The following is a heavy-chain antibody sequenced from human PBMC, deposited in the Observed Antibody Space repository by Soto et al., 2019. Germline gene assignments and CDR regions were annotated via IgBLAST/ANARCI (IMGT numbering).Heavy chain of an antibody. Sequence: GGSLRLSCAASGFTFDDYTMHWVRQAPGKGLEWVSLISWDGGSTYYADSVKGRFTISRDNSKNSLYLQMNSLRTEDTALYYCAKDILSLGAKYYDTGYYYGMDVWGQGTTVTVSS. CDR3: AKDILSLGAKYYDTGYYYGMDV. D-gene: IGHD3-9*01. V-gene: IGHV3-43*01. J-gene: IGHJ6*02. CDR2: ISWDGGST. CDR1: GFTFDDYT.